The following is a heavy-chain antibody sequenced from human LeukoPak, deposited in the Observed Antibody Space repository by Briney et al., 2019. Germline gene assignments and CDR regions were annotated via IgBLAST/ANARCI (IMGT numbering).Heavy chain of an antibody. V-gene: IGHV6-1*01. Sequence: SQTLSLTCALSVDSVSGHSAVAWNWLRQSPSRGLEWLGRTYYRSKWNNDYAVSVKSRITINPDTSKNQFSLHLNSVTPEDTAVYYCARGRNSGFDYWGQGTLVTVSS. J-gene: IGHJ4*02. D-gene: IGHD2/OR15-2a*01. CDR1: VDSVSGHSAVA. CDR2: TYYRSKWNN. CDR3: ARGRNSGFDY.